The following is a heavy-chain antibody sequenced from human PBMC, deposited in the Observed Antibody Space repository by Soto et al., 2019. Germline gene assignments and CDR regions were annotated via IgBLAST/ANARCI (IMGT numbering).Heavy chain of an antibody. CDR2: IYYSGST. CDR3: ARATPLTVTNDY. V-gene: IGHV4-59*01. Sequence: QVQLQESGPGLVKPSETLSLTCTVSGGSISSYYWSWIRQPPGKGLEWIGYIYYSGSTNYNPSLKSRVTISVDTSKNQFSLKLSSVTAADTDVYYCARATPLTVTNDYWGKGTLVTVSS. CDR1: GGSISSYY. J-gene: IGHJ4*02. D-gene: IGHD4-17*01.